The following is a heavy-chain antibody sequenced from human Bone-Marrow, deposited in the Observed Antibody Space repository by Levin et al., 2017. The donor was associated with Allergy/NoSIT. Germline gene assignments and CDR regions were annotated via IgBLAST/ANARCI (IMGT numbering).Heavy chain of an antibody. CDR2: IHYPGNT. CDR1: GDSTTHYH. J-gene: IGHJ4*02. D-gene: IGHD4-17*01. CDR3: ARVAYGDHFDH. Sequence: PSETLSLTCTVSGDSTTHYHWSWVRQPPGQALEFIGYIHYPGNTLYNPSLQRRVTMSIASSKNQFSLNLTSLTAADTAVYYCARVAYGDHFDHWGQGILVTVSS. V-gene: IGHV4-59*08.